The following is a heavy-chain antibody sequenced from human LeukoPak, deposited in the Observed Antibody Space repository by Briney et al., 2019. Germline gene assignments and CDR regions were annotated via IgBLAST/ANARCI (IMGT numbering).Heavy chain of an antibody. J-gene: IGHJ4*02. CDR1: GFSVSGNY. CDR3: AKEGYYYDSSGYSHYFDH. V-gene: IGHV3-66*01. CDR2: FYSDNST. Sequence: GGSLRLSCAASGFSVSGNYMIWVRQAPGKGLEWVSVFYSDNSTSHTDSVKGRFSISTDDLKNTLYLQMNSLRPDDTAVYYCAKEGYYYDSSGYSHYFDHWGQGTLVTVSS. D-gene: IGHD3-22*01.